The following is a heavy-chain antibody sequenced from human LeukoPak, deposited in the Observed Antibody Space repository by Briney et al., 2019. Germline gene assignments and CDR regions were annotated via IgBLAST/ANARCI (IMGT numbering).Heavy chain of an antibody. CDR1: GFTFSSYA. Sequence: GGSLRLPCAASGFTFSSYAMSWVRQAPGKGLEWVSAISAGGGSTYYADSVKGRFTISRDNPKNTMYLQMNSLRAEDTAVYYCANTVSSSWYPPNLDYWGQGTLVTVSS. CDR2: ISAGGGST. D-gene: IGHD6-13*01. J-gene: IGHJ4*02. CDR3: ANTVSSSWYPPNLDY. V-gene: IGHV3-23*01.